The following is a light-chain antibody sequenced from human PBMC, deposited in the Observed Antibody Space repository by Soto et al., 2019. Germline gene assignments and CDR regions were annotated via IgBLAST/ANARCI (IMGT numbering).Light chain of an antibody. J-gene: IGKJ4*01. CDR2: GAS. Sequence: DIPMTQSPSSLSASVGDRVTITCRASQDISNYLAWYQQKPGKVPKLLIYGASTLHSGVPSRFSGSGSGTDFTLTISRLQPGDVATYYCKNSNSAPLTFGGGTKVEI. CDR1: QDISNY. CDR3: KNSNSAPLT. V-gene: IGKV1-27*01.